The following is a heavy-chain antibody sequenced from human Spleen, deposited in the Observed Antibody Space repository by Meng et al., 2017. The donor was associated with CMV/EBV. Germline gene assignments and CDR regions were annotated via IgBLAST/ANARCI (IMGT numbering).Heavy chain of an antibody. D-gene: IGHD5-24*01. CDR1: GCTFRSYA. Sequence: GGCMRLSCAAFGCTFRSYAMNWVRKAPGKGLQWVSYISSSGSTRYYADSVKGRFTISRDNAKNSLYLQMNSLRAEDTAVYYCARDLAPMDAFDIWGQGTMVTVSS. V-gene: IGHV3-48*03. CDR2: ISSSGSTR. CDR3: ARDLAPMDAFDI. J-gene: IGHJ3*02.